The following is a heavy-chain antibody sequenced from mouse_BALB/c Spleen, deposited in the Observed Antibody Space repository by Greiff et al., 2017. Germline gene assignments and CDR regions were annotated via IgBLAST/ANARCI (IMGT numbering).Heavy chain of an antibody. CDR3: ARGIYWTY. J-gene: IGHJ3*01. D-gene: IGHD2-1*01. CDR1: GFTFSSYA. CDR2: ISSGGST. Sequence: DVKLVESGGGLVKPGGSLKLSCAASGFTFSSYAMSWVRQTPEKRLEWVASISSGGSTYYPDSVKDRFTISRDNARNILYLQMSSLRSEDTAMYYCARGIYWTYWGQGTLVTVSA. V-gene: IGHV5-6-5*01.